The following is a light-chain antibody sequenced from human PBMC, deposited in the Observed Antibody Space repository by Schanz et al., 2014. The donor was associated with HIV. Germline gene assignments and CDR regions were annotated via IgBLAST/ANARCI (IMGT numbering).Light chain of an antibody. CDR3: QQYSTYPYT. Sequence: IQLTQSPSSLSASVGDRVTLTCRASQDISTYLAWYQQKPGKAPKLLTYGASTLQSGVPPRFSGSGSGTDFTLTISSLQPDDFAIYYCQQYSTYPYTFGQGTKLDIQ. J-gene: IGKJ2*01. CDR1: QDISTY. CDR2: GAS. V-gene: IGKV1-9*01.